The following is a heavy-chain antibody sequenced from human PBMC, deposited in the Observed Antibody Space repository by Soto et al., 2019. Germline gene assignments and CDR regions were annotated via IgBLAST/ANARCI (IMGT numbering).Heavy chain of an antibody. CDR3: AREAVAGYWDFDL. Sequence: EVQLVESGGGLVKPGGCLRLSCEASGFTLSDYNMNWVRQAPGQGLEWLSFINSRSTYKYFADSVKGRFTISRDNAKNSLYLQMNSLRAEDTAVYYCAREAVAGYWDFDLWGRGSLVTVTS. CDR1: GFTLSDYN. J-gene: IGHJ2*01. V-gene: IGHV3-21*02. D-gene: IGHD6-19*01. CDR2: INSRSTYK.